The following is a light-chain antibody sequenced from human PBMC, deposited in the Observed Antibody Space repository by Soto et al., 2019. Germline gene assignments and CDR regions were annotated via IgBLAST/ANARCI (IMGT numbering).Light chain of an antibody. J-gene: IGLJ1*01. V-gene: IGLV2-11*01. Sequence: QSVLTQPRSVSGSPGQSVTISCSGTINDVGGYNSVSWFQHHPGSAPKLMVHSVTQRPSGVPDRFSGSKSGNTASLTISGLQAEDEADYYCCSYAGSYTSYVFGTGTKDTDL. CDR3: CSYAGSYTSYV. CDR1: INDVGGYNS. CDR2: SVT.